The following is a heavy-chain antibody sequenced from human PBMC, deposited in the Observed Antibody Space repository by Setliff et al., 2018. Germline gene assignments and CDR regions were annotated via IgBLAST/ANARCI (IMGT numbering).Heavy chain of an antibody. J-gene: IGHJ4*02. V-gene: IGHV1-18*01. CDR2: ISPYTGNT. CDR3: SRLVRFCTRTSWQRLSGDDF. CDR1: GYTFTDFG. Sequence: ASVKVSCKASGYTFTDFGVTWVRQAPGQGLEWVGWISPYTGNTYYAPRFQGRITMTTDTSTTTAYMELSSLRPDDTAIYFCSRLVRFCTRTSWQRLSGDDFWGQGTLVTVSS. D-gene: IGHD2-2*01.